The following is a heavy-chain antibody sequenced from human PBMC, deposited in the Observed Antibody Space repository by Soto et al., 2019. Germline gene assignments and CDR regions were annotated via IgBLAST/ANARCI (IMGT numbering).Heavy chain of an antibody. D-gene: IGHD3-3*01. CDR3: ASSGYRNWFDP. CDR1: GGTFSSYA. Sequence: GASVKVSCKASGGTFSSYAISWVRQAPGQGLEWMGGIIPIFGTANYAQKFQGRVTITADKSTSTAYMELSSLRSEDTAVYYCASSGYRNWFDPWGQGTLVTVPS. J-gene: IGHJ5*02. V-gene: IGHV1-69*06. CDR2: IIPIFGTA.